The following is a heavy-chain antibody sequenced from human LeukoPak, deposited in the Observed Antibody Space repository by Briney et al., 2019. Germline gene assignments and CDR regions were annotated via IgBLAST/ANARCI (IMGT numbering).Heavy chain of an antibody. CDR1: GFTYSSYS. J-gene: IGHJ4*02. Sequence: GGSLRLSCAASGFTYSSYSMNWVRQAPGKGLEWVSSISSSSSYIYYADSVKGRFTISRDNAKNSLYLQMNSLRAEDTAVYYCARPMTTVPTFDYWGQGTLVTVSS. D-gene: IGHD4-17*01. V-gene: IGHV3-21*01. CDR3: ARPMTTVPTFDY. CDR2: ISSSSSYI.